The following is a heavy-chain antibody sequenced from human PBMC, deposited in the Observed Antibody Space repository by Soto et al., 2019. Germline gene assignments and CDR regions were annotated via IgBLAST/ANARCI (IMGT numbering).Heavy chain of an antibody. CDR3: ARTVHDSSGYYIYSYYGMDV. Sequence: QVQLVQSGAEVKKPGSSVKVSCKASGGTFSSYAISWVRQAPGQGLEWMGGIIPIFGTANYAQKFHGSVTISADESTSTAYMELSSLRSEDTAVYYCARTVHDSSGYYIYSYYGMDVWGKGTTVTVSS. CDR2: IIPIFGTA. CDR1: GGTFSSYA. D-gene: IGHD3-22*01. V-gene: IGHV1-69*01. J-gene: IGHJ6*04.